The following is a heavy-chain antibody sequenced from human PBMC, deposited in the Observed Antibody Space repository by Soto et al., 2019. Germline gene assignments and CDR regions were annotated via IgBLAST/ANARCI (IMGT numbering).Heavy chain of an antibody. CDR3: ARDNRAYCGGDCSFQH. Sequence: GASVKVSCKASGRTFSSYAISWVRQAPGQGLEWMGGIIPIFGTANYAQKVQGRVTITADESTRTAYMELSSLRSEDTAVYYCARDNRAYCGGDCSFQHWGQGTLVTVSS. CDR1: GRTFSSYA. D-gene: IGHD2-21*02. CDR2: IIPIFGTA. J-gene: IGHJ1*01. V-gene: IGHV1-69*13.